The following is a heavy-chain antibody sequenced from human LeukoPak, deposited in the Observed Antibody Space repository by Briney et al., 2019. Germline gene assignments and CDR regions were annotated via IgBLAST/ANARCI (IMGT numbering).Heavy chain of an antibody. Sequence: SVKVSCKASGGTFSSYAISWVRQAPGQGLEWVGGIIPIFGTASYAQKFQGRVTITADESTSTAYMELSSLRSEDTAVYYCARETTTVTTVVVFDYWGQGTLVTVSS. CDR1: GGTFSSYA. CDR3: ARETTTVTTVVVFDY. J-gene: IGHJ4*02. CDR2: IIPIFGTA. D-gene: IGHD4-17*01. V-gene: IGHV1-69*13.